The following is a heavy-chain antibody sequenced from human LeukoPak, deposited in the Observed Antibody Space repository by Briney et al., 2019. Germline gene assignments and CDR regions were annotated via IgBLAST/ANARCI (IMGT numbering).Heavy chain of an antibody. V-gene: IGHV3-48*01. CDR3: ARDTTVTTFDY. CDR2: ISSSSSTI. CDR1: GFTFSSYS. Sequence: GGSLRLSCAASGFTFSSYSMTWVRQAPGKGLEWVSYISSSSSTIYYADSVKGRFTISRDNAKNSLYLQMNSLRAEDTAVYYCARDTTVTTFDYWGQGTLVTVSS. D-gene: IGHD4-17*01. J-gene: IGHJ4*02.